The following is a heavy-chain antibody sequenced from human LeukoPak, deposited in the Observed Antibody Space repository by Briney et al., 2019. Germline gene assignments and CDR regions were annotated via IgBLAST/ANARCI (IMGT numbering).Heavy chain of an antibody. D-gene: IGHD5-18*01. CDR2: ISGSGGST. CDR3: AKPYSYGYFFY. V-gene: IGHV3-23*01. CDR1: GFTVSSKY. J-gene: IGHJ4*02. Sequence: GGSLRLSCAASGFTVSSKYMSWVRQAPGKGLECVSAISGSGGSTYYADSVKGRFTISRDNSKNTLYLQMNSLRAEDTAVYYCAKPYSYGYFFYWGQGTLVTVSS.